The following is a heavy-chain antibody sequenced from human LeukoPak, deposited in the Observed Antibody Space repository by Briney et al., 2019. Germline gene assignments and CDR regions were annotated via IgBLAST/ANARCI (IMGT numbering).Heavy chain of an antibody. Sequence: GASVKVSCKASGYTFTGYYMHWVRQAPGQGLEWMGRINPNSGGTNYAQKFQGRVTITTDESTSTAYMELSSLRSEDTAVYYCARAGSGWYGAYNWFDPWGQGTLVTVSS. CDR1: GYTFTGYY. V-gene: IGHV1-2*06. CDR3: ARAGSGWYGAYNWFDP. D-gene: IGHD6-19*01. J-gene: IGHJ5*02. CDR2: INPNSGGT.